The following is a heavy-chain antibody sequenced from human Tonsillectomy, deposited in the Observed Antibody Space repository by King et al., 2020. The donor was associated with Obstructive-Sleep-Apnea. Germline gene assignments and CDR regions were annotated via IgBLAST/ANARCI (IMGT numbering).Heavy chain of an antibody. CDR2: IFYSGST. V-gene: IGHV4-39*07. CDR1: GGSISSSNYY. D-gene: IGHD3-22*01. Sequence: QLQESGPGLAMPSETLSLTCTVSGGSISSSNYYWGWIRQPPGKGLEWIGSIFYSGSTYYNPSFKSRVTISVDTSKNQFSLKLSSVTAADTAVYYCARERGRGYDSSGPFDYWGQGTPVTVSS. J-gene: IGHJ4*02. CDR3: ARERGRGYDSSGPFDY.